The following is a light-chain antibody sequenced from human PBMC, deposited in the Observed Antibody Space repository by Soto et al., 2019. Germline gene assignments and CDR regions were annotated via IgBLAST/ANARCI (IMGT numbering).Light chain of an antibody. V-gene: IGLV1-44*01. CDR3: ATWDDSLNGVV. CDR2: SND. Sequence: QSVLTQPPSASGTPGQRVSISCSGGSSNIGTNTVNWYQHLPGTAPKLLIFSNDERPSGVPDRFSGSKSGTSASLAISGLQSDDGADYYCATWDDSLNGVVFGGGTK. J-gene: IGLJ2*01. CDR1: SSNIGTNT.